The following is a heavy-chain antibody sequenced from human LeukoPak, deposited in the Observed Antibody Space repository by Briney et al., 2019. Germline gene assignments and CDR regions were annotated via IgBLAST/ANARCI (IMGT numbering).Heavy chain of an antibody. CDR2: ISGSAVST. D-gene: IGHD4-23*01. V-gene: IGHV3-23*01. J-gene: IGHJ4*02. Sequence: GGTLRPSCAASGFTFSSYGMSWVRQAPGKGLEWVSAISGSAVSTYYADSVKGRFTISRDNSKNTLYLQMNSLRVEDTAVYYCAKAVPKAVVTPSFDYWGQGTLVTVSS. CDR1: GFTFSSYG. CDR3: AKAVPKAVVTPSFDY.